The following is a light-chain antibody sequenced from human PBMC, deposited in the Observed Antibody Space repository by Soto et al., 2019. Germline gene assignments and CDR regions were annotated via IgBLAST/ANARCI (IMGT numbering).Light chain of an antibody. J-gene: IGLJ1*01. CDR2: EVT. V-gene: IGLV2-8*01. CDR3: SSYAGSDNPYV. CDR1: SGDVGGYDY. Sequence: QSALTQPASVSGSPGQSITISRTGTSGDVGGYDYVSWYQQHPGKAPKLMIYEVTKRPLGVPDRFSGSKSGNTASLTVSGLQAEDEADYYCSSYAGSDNPYVFGTGTKVTVL.